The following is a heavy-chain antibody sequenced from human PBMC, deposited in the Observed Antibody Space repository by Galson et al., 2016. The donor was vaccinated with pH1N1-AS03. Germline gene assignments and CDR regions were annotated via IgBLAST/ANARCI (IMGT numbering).Heavy chain of an antibody. D-gene: IGHD1-26*01. Sequence: TLSLTCTVSGGSISGTSYYWSWIRQPAGKGLEWIGRISLSGSTNYNPSLKSRVSMSVDTSKNQLSLGLNSVTAADTAVYYCATSLNSGRNSYRPTDAFDIWGQGTMVIVSS. CDR3: ATSLNSGRNSYRPTDAFDI. J-gene: IGHJ3*02. CDR2: ISLSGST. CDR1: GGSISGTSYY. V-gene: IGHV4-61*02.